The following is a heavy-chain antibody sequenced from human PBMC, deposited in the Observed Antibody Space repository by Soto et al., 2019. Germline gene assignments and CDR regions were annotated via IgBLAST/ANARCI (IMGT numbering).Heavy chain of an antibody. CDR1: GYTFTGYY. CDR3: AREGCSGRSCYSSRGGMDV. J-gene: IGHJ6*02. Sequence: QVQLVQSGAEVKKPGASVKVSCKASGYTFTGYYMHWVRQAPGQGLEWMGWINPNSGGTNYAQKFQGWVTMTRDTSISTAYMELSRLRSDDTAVYYCAREGCSGRSCYSSRGGMDVWGQGTTVTVSS. D-gene: IGHD2-15*01. V-gene: IGHV1-2*04. CDR2: INPNSGGT.